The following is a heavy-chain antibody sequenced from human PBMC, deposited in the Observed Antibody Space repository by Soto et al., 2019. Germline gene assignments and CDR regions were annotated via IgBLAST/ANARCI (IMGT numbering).Heavy chain of an antibody. Sequence: ASVKVSCKASGGTFSSYAISWVRQAPGQGLEWMGGIIPIFGTANYAQKFQGRVTITADESTSTAYMELGSLRSEDTAVYYCARPRYSSSSSPFYYWGQGTLVTVSS. D-gene: IGHD6-6*01. J-gene: IGHJ4*02. CDR2: IIPIFGTA. CDR3: ARPRYSSSSSPFYY. CDR1: GGTFSSYA. V-gene: IGHV1-69*13.